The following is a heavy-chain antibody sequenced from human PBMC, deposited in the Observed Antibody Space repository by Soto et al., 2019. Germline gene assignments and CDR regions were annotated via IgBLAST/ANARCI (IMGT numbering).Heavy chain of an antibody. V-gene: IGHV3-11*06. D-gene: IGHD4-17*01. CDR2: ISGSSRYT. CDR1: GFTFSDFY. Sequence: GGSLRLCCAASGFTFSDFYMSWIRQAPGKGLQWLSYISGSSRYTNYADSVKGRLTISRDNANNSLYLQMNSLRAEDTAVYYCARVSAYGDYVFDFWGQGTLVTVSS. CDR3: ARVSAYGDYVFDF. J-gene: IGHJ4*02.